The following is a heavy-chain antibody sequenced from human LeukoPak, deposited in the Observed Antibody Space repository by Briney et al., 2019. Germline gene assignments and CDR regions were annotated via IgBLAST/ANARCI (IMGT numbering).Heavy chain of an antibody. Sequence: PGGSLRLSCAASGFTFSSYSMNWVRQAPGKGLEWVSSISSSSSYIYYADSVKGRFTISRDNAKNSLYLQMNSLRAEDTAVYYCARDQPDYYDSSGYYNYDAFDIWGQGTMVTVSS. D-gene: IGHD3-22*01. J-gene: IGHJ3*02. CDR2: ISSSSSYI. CDR1: GFTFSSYS. V-gene: IGHV3-21*01. CDR3: ARDQPDYYDSSGYYNYDAFDI.